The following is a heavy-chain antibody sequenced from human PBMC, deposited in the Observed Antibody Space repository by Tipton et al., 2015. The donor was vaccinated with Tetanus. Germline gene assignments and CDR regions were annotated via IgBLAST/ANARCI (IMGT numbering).Heavy chain of an antibody. Sequence: TLSLTCTVSGGSISSDGAYWSWIRQHPGEGLEWIGYISNSGSTYYNPSLKSRVTMSVDNSKNQFSLKLNSVTAADTAGYYCARESITIFGVVSIDYWGQGTLVTVSS. CDR2: ISNSGST. D-gene: IGHD3-3*01. J-gene: IGHJ4*02. V-gene: IGHV4-31*03. CDR3: ARESITIFGVVSIDY. CDR1: GGSISSDGAY.